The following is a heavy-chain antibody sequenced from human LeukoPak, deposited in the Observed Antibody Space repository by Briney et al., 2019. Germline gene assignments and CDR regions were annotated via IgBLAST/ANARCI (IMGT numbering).Heavy chain of an antibody. J-gene: IGHJ5*02. CDR3: AREWQRNWFDP. CDR2: IYHSGST. V-gene: IGHV4-30-2*01. Sequence: PSETLSLTCTVSGGSISSGGYYWSWIRQPPGKGLEWIGYIYHSGSTYYNPSLKSRVTISVDRSKNQFSLKLSSVTAADTAVYYCAREWQRNWFDPWGQGTLVTVSS. D-gene: IGHD6-25*01. CDR1: GGSISSGGYY.